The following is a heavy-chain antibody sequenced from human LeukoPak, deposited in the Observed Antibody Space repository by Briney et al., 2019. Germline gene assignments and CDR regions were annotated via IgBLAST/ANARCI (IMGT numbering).Heavy chain of an antibody. Sequence: ASVKVSCKASGYTFTSYGISWVRQAPGQGLEWMGWISAYNGNTNYAQKLQGRVTMTTDTSTSTAYMELRSLGSDDTAVYYCARDELAAAGNKYFYYGMDVWGQGTTVTVSS. CDR2: ISAYNGNT. D-gene: IGHD6-13*01. CDR3: ARDELAAAGNKYFYYGMDV. J-gene: IGHJ6*02. V-gene: IGHV1-18*01. CDR1: GYTFTSYG.